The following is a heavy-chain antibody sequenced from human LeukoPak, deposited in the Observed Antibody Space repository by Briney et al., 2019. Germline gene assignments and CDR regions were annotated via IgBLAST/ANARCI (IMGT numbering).Heavy chain of an antibody. CDR2: IYTSGST. CDR1: GGSISSGSYY. J-gene: IGHJ3*02. V-gene: IGHV4-61*02. CDR3: ARDTTDTAVVRPI. D-gene: IGHD5-18*01. Sequence: SETLSLTCTVSGGSISSGSYYWSWIRQPAGKGLEWIGRIYTSGSTNYNPSLKSRVTISVDTSKNQFSLKLSSVTAADTAVYYCARDTTDTAVVRPIWGQGTMVTVSS.